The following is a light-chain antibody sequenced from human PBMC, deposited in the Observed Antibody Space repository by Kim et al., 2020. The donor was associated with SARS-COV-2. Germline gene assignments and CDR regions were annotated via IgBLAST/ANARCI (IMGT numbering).Light chain of an antibody. Sequence: SHELTQPPSVSVSPGQTASITCSGDKLGDKYACWYQQKPGQSPVLVIYQDSKRPSGIPERFSGSNSGNTATLTISGTQAMDEADYYCQAWDSSINWVFGG. CDR2: QDS. CDR1: KLGDKY. J-gene: IGLJ3*02. V-gene: IGLV3-1*01. CDR3: QAWDSSINWV.